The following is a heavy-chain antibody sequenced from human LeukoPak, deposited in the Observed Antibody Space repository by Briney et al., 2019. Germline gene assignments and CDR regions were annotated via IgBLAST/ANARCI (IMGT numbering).Heavy chain of an antibody. D-gene: IGHD3-16*02. CDR1: GFIFSTYE. V-gene: IGHV3-20*01. CDR2: INWNGGST. Sequence: GGSLRLSCATSGFIFSTYEMNWVRQAPGKGLEWVSGINWNGGSTGYADSVKGRFTISRDNAKNSLYPQMNSLRAEDTALYHCARGLPRITFGGVIAHDYWGQGTLVTVSS. J-gene: IGHJ4*02. CDR3: ARGLPRITFGGVIAHDY.